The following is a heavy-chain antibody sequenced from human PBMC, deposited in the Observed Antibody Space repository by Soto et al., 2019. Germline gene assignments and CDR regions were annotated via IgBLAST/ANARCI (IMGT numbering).Heavy chain of an antibody. CDR2: IRSKANSYAT. Sequence: VQLVESGGGLVQPGGSLKLSCAASGFTFSGSAMHWVRQASGKGLEWVGRIRSKANSYATAYAASVKGRFTISRDDSKNTAYLQMNSLKTEDTAVYYCTRPTADNDYGDYSDDYWGQGTLVTVSS. V-gene: IGHV3-73*01. D-gene: IGHD4-17*01. J-gene: IGHJ4*02. CDR1: GFTFSGSA. CDR3: TRPTADNDYGDYSDDY.